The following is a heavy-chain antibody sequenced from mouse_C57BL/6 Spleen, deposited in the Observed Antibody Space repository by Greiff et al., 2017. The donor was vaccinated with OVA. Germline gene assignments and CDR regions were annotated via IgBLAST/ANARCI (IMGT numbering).Heavy chain of an antibody. J-gene: IGHJ2*01. CDR1: GYTFTDYY. D-gene: IGHD2-1*01. Sequence: VQLQQSGPELVKPGASVKISCKASGYTFTDYYMNWVKQSHGKSLEWIGDINPNNGGTSYNQKFKGKATLTVDKSSSTAYMELRSLTSEDSAVYYCARSRAIYYGNYYFDYWGQGTTLTVSS. V-gene: IGHV1-26*01. CDR2: INPNNGGT. CDR3: ARSRAIYYGNYYFDY.